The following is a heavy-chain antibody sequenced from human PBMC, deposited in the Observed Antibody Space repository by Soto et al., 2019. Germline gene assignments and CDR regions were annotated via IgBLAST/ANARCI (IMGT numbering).Heavy chain of an antibody. J-gene: IGHJ4*02. Sequence: ASETLSLTCAVSGYSISSGYYWGWIRQPPGKGLEWIGSSYHSVSTYYNPSLKSRVTISVDTSKNQFSLKLSSVTAAATAVYYSASESNGDLYYSGQGTLVPVCS. CDR1: GYSISSGYY. V-gene: IGHV4-38-2*01. CDR2: SYHSVST. CDR3: ASESNGDLYY.